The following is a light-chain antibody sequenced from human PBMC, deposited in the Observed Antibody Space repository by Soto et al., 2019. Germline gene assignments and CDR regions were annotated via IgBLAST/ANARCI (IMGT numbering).Light chain of an antibody. CDR1: QSISSW. Sequence: DIQMTQSPSTLSASVGDRVTITCRASQSISSWLAWYQQKPGKAPKLLIYKASSLESGVPSRLSGSGSGTEFTLTISSLQPDDFATYYCQQYNSYSGTFSQGTKVDIK. J-gene: IGKJ1*01. CDR2: KAS. V-gene: IGKV1-5*03. CDR3: QQYNSYSGT.